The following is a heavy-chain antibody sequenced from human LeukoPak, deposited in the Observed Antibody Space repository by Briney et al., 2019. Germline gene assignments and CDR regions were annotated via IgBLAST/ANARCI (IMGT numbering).Heavy chain of an antibody. CDR1: GGSFSGYY. CDR2: INHSGST. J-gene: IGHJ4*02. D-gene: IGHD6-13*01. CDR3: ARDSLVGIAAAGTNVPSVLPFDY. V-gene: IGHV4-34*01. Sequence: SETLSLTCAVYGGSFSGYYWSWIRQPPGKGLEWIGEINHSGSTNYNPSLKSRVTISVDTSKNQFSLKLSSVTAADTAVYYCARDSLVGIAAAGTNVPSVLPFDYWGQGTLVTVSS.